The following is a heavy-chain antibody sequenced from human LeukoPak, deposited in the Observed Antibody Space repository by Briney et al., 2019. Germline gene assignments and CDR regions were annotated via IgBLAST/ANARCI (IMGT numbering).Heavy chain of an antibody. D-gene: IGHD3-3*01. CDR3: ATVSGVVIQYYYYYGMDV. CDR1: GYTLTELS. J-gene: IGHJ6*02. CDR2: FDPEDGET. Sequence: GASVKVSCKVSGYTLTELSMHWVRQAPGKGLEWMGGFDPEDGETIYAQKFQGRVTMTEDTSTDTAYMELSSLRSEDTAVYYCATVSGVVIQYYYYYGMDVWGQGTTVTVSS. V-gene: IGHV1-24*01.